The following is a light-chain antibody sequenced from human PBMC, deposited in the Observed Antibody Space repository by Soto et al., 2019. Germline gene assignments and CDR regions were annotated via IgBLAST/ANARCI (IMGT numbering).Light chain of an antibody. V-gene: IGKV1-5*03. CDR1: QNVDKW. CDR2: EAS. Sequence: DIQMTQSPSTLSASVGDKVTITCRASQNVDKWLAWHQQKPGKAPKLLIYEASKLDSGVPSRFSVSRSGTEFTLTISCLQPDDFATYYCLQYKSYSDLYTFGQGTKVEI. CDR3: LQYKSYSDLYT. J-gene: IGKJ2*01.